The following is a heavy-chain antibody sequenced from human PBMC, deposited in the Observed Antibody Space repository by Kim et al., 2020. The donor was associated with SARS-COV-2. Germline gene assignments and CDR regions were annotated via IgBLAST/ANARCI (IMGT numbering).Heavy chain of an antibody. CDR1: GFTFRSYS. Sequence: GGSLRLSCAASGFTFRSYSMNWVRQAPGKGLEWISSISSSGSYIYYADSMKGRFTISRDNARASLYLQMNSLRAEDTAVYYCVRVLTSGWSYFDYWGQGTLVTVSS. V-gene: IGHV3-21*01. D-gene: IGHD6-19*01. CDR3: VRVLTSGWSYFDY. J-gene: IGHJ4*02. CDR2: ISSSGSYI.